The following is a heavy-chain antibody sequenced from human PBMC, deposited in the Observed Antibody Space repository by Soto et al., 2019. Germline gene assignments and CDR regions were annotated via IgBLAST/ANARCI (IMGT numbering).Heavy chain of an antibody. V-gene: IGHV3-23*01. CDR3: ATRNNWNYYFDY. Sequence: GGSLRLSCAASGFTFSSYAMSWVRQAPGKGLEWVSAISGSGGSTYYADSVKGRFTISRDNSKNTLYLQMNSLRAEDTAVYYCATRNNWNYYFDYWGQGTLVTVSS. CDR1: GFTFSSYA. J-gene: IGHJ4*02. D-gene: IGHD1-20*01. CDR2: ISGSGGST.